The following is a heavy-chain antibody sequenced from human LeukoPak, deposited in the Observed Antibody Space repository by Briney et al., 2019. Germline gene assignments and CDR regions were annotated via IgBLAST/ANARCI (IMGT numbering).Heavy chain of an antibody. CDR3: ARGYCSGGSCYSADLIDY. J-gene: IGHJ4*02. CDR2: ISSSSSYI. V-gene: IGHV3-21*01. CDR1: GFTFSSYS. Sequence: GGSLRLSCAASGFTFSSYSMNWVRQAPGKGLEWVSSISSSSSYIYYPDSVKGRFTISRDNAKNSLYLQMNSLRAEDTAVYYCARGYCSGGSCYSADLIDYWGQGTLVTVSS. D-gene: IGHD2-15*01.